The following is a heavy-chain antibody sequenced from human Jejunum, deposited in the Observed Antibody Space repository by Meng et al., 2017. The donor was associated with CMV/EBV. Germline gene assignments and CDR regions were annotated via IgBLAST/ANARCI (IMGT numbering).Heavy chain of an antibody. CDR3: ARGYSVHGWHKWFDP. CDR2: VFYSGTT. J-gene: IGHJ5*02. CDR1: GGSITTSAYY. V-gene: IGHV4-39*07. Sequence: GGSITTSAYYWTGVRQAPGKGPEWIAGVFYSGTTYYNPSLKSRVTMSVDTSTNQFFLNLYSMTAADTAVYYCARGYSVHGWHKWFDPWGQGILVTVSS. D-gene: IGHD5/OR15-5a*01.